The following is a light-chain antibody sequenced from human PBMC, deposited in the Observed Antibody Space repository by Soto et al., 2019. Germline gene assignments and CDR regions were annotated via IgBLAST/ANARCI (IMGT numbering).Light chain of an antibody. J-gene: IGLJ1*01. Sequence: QSALTQPASVSGSPGQSITISCTGTSSDVGGYNYVSWYQQHPGKVPKLMIYEVSNRPSGVSNRFSGSKSGNMASLTISGLQAEDEADYYCSSFTSGSTLFGTGTKVTVL. CDR2: EVS. V-gene: IGLV2-14*01. CDR1: SSDVGGYNY. CDR3: SSFTSGSTL.